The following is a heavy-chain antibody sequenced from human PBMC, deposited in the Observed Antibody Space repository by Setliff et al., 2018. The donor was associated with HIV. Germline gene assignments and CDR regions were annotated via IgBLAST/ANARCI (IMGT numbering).Heavy chain of an antibody. CDR1: GFTFTSSA. V-gene: IGHV1-58*01. CDR2: IVVGSGNT. J-gene: IGHJ2*01. CDR3: AAEGGAGEEYSSGWRPWGPTFDP. Sequence: ASVKVSCKASGFTFTSSAVQWVRQARGQRLEWIGWIVVGSGNTNYAQKFQERVTITRDMSTSTAYMELSSLRSEDTAVYYCAAEGGAGEEYSSGWRPWGPTFDPWGRGTLVTVSS. D-gene: IGHD6-19*01.